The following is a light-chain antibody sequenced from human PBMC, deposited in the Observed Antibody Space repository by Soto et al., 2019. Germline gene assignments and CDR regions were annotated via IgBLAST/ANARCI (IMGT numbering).Light chain of an antibody. V-gene: IGKV3-11*01. CDR2: DAS. Sequence: EIVLTQSPATLSLSPGERATLSCRASQSVNTFLAWYQQKPGQAPRLLIYDASNRATGIPARFSGSGSGTDFTLTISSLEPEDFAVYYCQQCGGSPLFSFGPGTRVDI. CDR3: QQCGGSPLFS. CDR1: QSVNTF. J-gene: IGKJ3*01.